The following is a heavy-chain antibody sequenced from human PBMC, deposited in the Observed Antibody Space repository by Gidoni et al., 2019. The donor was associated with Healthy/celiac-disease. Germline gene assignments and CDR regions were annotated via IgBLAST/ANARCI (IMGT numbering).Heavy chain of an antibody. CDR1: GYTFTSDA. D-gene: IGHD6-6*01. J-gene: IGHJ4*02. CDR3: ARVSSPVARLLDY. CDR2: INAGNGNT. Sequence: QVQLVQSGAEVKKPGASVKVSCKASGYTFTSDAMHWVRQAPGQRLEWMGWINAGNGNTKYSQKFQGRVTITRDTSASTAYMELSSLRSEDTAVYYCARVSSPVARLLDYWGQGTLVTVSS. V-gene: IGHV1-3*01.